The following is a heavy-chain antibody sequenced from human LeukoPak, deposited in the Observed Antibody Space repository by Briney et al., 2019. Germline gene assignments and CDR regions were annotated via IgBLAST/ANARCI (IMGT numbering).Heavy chain of an antibody. CDR2: ISSSGSTI. Sequence: GGSLRLSCAASGFTLSDYYMSWIRQAPGKGLEWVSYISSSGSTIYYADSVKGRFTISRDNAKNSLYLQMNSLRAEDTAVYYCAREGDIVATYDYYYGMDVWGQGTTVTVSS. CDR3: AREGDIVATYDYYYGMDV. J-gene: IGHJ6*02. D-gene: IGHD5-12*01. V-gene: IGHV3-11*01. CDR1: GFTLSDYY.